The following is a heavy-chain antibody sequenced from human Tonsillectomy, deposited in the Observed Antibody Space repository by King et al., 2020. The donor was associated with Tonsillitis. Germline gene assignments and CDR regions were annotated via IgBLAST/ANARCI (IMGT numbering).Heavy chain of an antibody. J-gene: IGHJ4*02. V-gene: IGHV3-49*04. D-gene: IGHD3-3*01. CDR3: TREGDFWSGYPPFDY. Sequence: VQLVESGGGLVQPGRSLRLSCTASGFTFGDYAMSWVRQAPGKGLEWVGFIRSKAYGGTTEYAASVKARFTISRDDSKSIAYLQMNSLKTEDTAVYYCTREGDFWSGYPPFDYWGQGTLVTVSS. CDR2: IRSKAYGGTT. CDR1: GFTFGDYA.